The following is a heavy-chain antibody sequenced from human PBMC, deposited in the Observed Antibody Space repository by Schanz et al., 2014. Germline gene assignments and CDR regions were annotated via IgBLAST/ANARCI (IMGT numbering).Heavy chain of an antibody. D-gene: IGHD3-22*01. CDR1: GGTFSSFA. CDR3: ARAGQDYSDSSGYATYYFGN. CDR2: IIPILDIT. V-gene: IGHV1-69*09. Sequence: QGHLVQSGAEVKKPGSSVKVSCKASGGTFSSFAIFWVRQAPGQGLEWMGTIIPILDITNYAQKFQGRVTITADKSTSTAYMELSNLRSEDTAVYYCARAGQDYSDSSGYATYYFGNWGQGTLVTVSS. J-gene: IGHJ4*02.